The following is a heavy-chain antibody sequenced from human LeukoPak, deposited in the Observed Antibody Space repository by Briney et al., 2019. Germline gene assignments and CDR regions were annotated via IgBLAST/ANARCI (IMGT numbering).Heavy chain of an antibody. CDR3: ARGQWEHSGENDY. CDR2: IYYSGST. CDR1: GGSISSGSYF. J-gene: IGHJ4*02. D-gene: IGHD1-26*01. Sequence: SETLSLTCTVSGGSISSGSYFWGWIRQPPGKGLEWIGSIYYSGSTYYNPSLKSRVTISVDTSKNQFSLKLSSVTAADTAVYYCARGQWEHSGENDYWGQGTLVTVSS. V-gene: IGHV4-39*07.